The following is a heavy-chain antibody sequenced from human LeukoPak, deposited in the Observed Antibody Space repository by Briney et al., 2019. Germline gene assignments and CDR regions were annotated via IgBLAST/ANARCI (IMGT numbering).Heavy chain of an antibody. D-gene: IGHD2-2*02. CDR1: GFSVRTNY. CDR3: ARQTHYIDY. V-gene: IGHV3-74*03. J-gene: IGHJ4*02. CDR2: INIDGSTT. Sequence: GGSLRLSCAASGFSVRTNYMSWVRQAPGKGLVWVSRINIDGSTTTYADSVKGRFTISRDNAKNTLSLQMSSLSAEDTAVYYCARQTHYIDYWGQGTLVTVSS.